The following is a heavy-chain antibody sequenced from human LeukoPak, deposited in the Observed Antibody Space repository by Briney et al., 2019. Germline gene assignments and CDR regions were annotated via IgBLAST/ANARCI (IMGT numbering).Heavy chain of an antibody. CDR1: GGSISSSYY. J-gene: IGHJ4*02. CDR2: IYYSGST. V-gene: IGHV4-39*01. Sequence: SETLSLTCTVSGGSISSSYYWGWIRQPPGKGLEWIGSIYYSGSTYYNPSLKSRVTISVDTSKNQFSLKLSSATAADTAVYYCARLIRKVLYYFDYWGQGTLVTVSS. CDR3: ARLIRKVLYYFDY.